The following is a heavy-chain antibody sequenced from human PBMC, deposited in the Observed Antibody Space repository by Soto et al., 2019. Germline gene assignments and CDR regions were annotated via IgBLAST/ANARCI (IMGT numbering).Heavy chain of an antibody. J-gene: IGHJ4*02. V-gene: IGHV3-23*01. Sequence: GGSLRLSSAASGFTFSSYAMSWVRQAPGKGLEWVSAISRSGGSTYYADSVKGRFTISRDNSTNTLYLQMNSLRAEDTAVYYCAKALDFDWLLPFDHRGQGTLVAVSS. CDR2: ISRSGGST. D-gene: IGHD3-9*01. CDR3: AKALDFDWLLPFDH. CDR1: GFTFSSYA.